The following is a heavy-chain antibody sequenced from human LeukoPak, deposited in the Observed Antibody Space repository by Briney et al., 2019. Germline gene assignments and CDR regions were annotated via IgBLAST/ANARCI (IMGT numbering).Heavy chain of an antibody. V-gene: IGHV3-48*03. CDR3: ARVGGTYGPYYYYYYMDV. CDR1: GFTFSSYE. Sequence: GGSLRLSCAASGFTFSSYEMNWVRQAPGKGLEWVSAISGSGGSTYYADSVKGRFTISRDNAKNSLYLQMNSLRAEDTAVYYCARVGGTYGPYYYYYYMDVWGKGTTVTVSS. CDR2: ISGSGGST. J-gene: IGHJ6*03. D-gene: IGHD3-16*01.